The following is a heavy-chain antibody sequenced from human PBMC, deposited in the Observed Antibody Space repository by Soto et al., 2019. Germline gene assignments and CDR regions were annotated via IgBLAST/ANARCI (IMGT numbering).Heavy chain of an antibody. CDR3: ASFPETYYYDSSGYYFDY. CDR1: GGSVSSGSYY. V-gene: IGHV4-61*01. J-gene: IGHJ4*02. D-gene: IGHD3-22*01. CDR2: IYYSGST. Sequence: QVQLQESGPGLVKPSETLSLTCTVSGGSVSSGSYYWSWIRQPPGKGLEWIGSIYYSGSTNYNPSLKSRVTISVDTSKNQFSLKLSSVTAADTAVYYCASFPETYYYDSSGYYFDYWGQGTLVTVSS.